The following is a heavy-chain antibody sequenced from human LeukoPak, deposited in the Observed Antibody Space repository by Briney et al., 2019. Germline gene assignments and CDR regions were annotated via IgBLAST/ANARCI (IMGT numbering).Heavy chain of an antibody. D-gene: IGHD3-9*01. CDR3: ARDSNPYYDILTGYFFGDAFDI. CDR2: IIPIFGTA. J-gene: IGHJ3*02. V-gene: IGHV1-69*01. Sequence: ASVKVSCKASGGTFSSYAISWVRQAPGQGLEWMGGIIPIFGTANYAQKFQGRVTITADESTSTAYMELSSLRSEDTAVYYCARDSNPYYDILTGYFFGDAFDIWGQGTMVTVSS. CDR1: GGTFSSYA.